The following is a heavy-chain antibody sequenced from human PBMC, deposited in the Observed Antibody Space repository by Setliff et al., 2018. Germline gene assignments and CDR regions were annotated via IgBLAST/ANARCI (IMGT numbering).Heavy chain of an antibody. D-gene: IGHD4-17*01. CDR3: VRDAGDGYGVDAYAGGGFDI. Sequence: SETLSLTCTVSGDSISSRRNYWGWFRQPAGKELEWIGQIYTSWSTNYNPSLKSRVTISLDTSRKQFSLNLTSVTAADTAVYYCVRDAGDGYGVDAYAGGGFDIWGQGTMVTVSS. J-gene: IGHJ3*02. CDR1: GDSISSRRNY. V-gene: IGHV4-61*09. CDR2: IYTSWST.